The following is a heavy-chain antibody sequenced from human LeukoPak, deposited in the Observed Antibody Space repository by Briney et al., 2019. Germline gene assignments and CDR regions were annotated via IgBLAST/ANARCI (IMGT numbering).Heavy chain of an antibody. V-gene: IGHV1-46*01. D-gene: IGHD2-2*01. CDR3: ARDGGCSSTSCYGWFDP. CDR1: GYTFTSHY. J-gene: IGHJ5*02. CDR2: INPSGGST. Sequence: ASVKVSCKASGYTFTSHYMHWVRQAPGQGLEWMGIINPSGGSTSYAQKFQGRVTMTRDTSTSTVYMELSSLRSEDTAVYYCARDGGCSSTSCYGWFDPWGQGTLVTVSS.